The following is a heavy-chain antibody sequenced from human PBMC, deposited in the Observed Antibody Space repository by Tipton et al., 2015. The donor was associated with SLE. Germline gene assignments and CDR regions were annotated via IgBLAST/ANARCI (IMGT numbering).Heavy chain of an antibody. V-gene: IGHV3-23*01. J-gene: IGHJ4*02. CDR1: GFTFSSYA. CDR3: AKGGTYCSSTSCPWNY. Sequence: SLRLSCAASGFTFSSYAMSWVRQAPGKGLEWVSAISGSGGSTYYADSVKGRFTISRDNSKNTLYLQMNSLRAEDTAEYYCAKGGTYCSSTSCPWNYWGQGTLVTVSS. CDR2: ISGSGGST. D-gene: IGHD2-2*01.